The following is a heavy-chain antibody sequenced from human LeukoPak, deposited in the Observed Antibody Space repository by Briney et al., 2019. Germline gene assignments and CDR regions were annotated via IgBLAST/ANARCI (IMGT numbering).Heavy chain of an antibody. J-gene: IGHJ4*02. D-gene: IGHD5-18*01. CDR3: ARVGYSPGIDY. CDR2: INHSGST. V-gene: IGHV4-34*01. Sequence: SETLSLTCTVYGGSFSGYYWSWIRQPPGKGLEWIGEINHSGSTNYNPSLKSRVTISVDTSKNQFSLKLSSVTAADTAVYYCARVGYSPGIDYWGQGTLVTVSS. CDR1: GGSFSGYY.